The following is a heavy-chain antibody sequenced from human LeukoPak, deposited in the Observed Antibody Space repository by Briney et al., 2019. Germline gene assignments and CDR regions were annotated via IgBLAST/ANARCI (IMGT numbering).Heavy chain of an antibody. CDR3: LRGGGGTDYFNY. CDR1: GLTFSKYW. V-gene: IGHV3-74*01. Sequence: GGSLRLSYAASGLTFSKYWMLWVRQAPDKGRYSVSRINTDGTVTTYADSVKGRFNVYRHNADNTMFLQLNSVRDKDTAVYYCLRGGGGTDYFNYWGQGTLVTVSS. CDR2: INTDGTVT. J-gene: IGHJ4*02. D-gene: IGHD1-1*01.